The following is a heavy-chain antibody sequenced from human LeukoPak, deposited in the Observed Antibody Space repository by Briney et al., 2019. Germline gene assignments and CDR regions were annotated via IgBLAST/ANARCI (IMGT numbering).Heavy chain of an antibody. D-gene: IGHD6-19*01. V-gene: IGHV1-69*13. CDR1: GGTFSSYA. CDR3: ARVTAVAGTGWFDP. Sequence: SVKVSCKASGGTFSSYAISWVRQAPGQGLEWMGGIIPIFGTANYAQKFQGRVTITADESTSTAYMELSSLRSEDTAVYYCARVTAVAGTGWFDPRGQGTLVTVSS. CDR2: IIPIFGTA. J-gene: IGHJ5*02.